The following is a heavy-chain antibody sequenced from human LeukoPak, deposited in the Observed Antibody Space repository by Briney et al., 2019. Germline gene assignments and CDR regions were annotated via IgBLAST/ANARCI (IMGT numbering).Heavy chain of an antibody. J-gene: IGHJ4*02. CDR1: GGSISGYY. V-gene: IGHV4-34*01. CDR2: INHSGST. D-gene: IGHD4-17*01. Sequence: SETLSLTCTVSGGSISGYYWSWIRQPPGKGLEWIGEINHSGSTNYNPSLKSRVTISVDTSKNQFSLKLSSVTAADTAVYYCARRYGAQRGQRSPQNFDYWGQGTLVTVSS. CDR3: ARRYGAQRGQRSPQNFDY.